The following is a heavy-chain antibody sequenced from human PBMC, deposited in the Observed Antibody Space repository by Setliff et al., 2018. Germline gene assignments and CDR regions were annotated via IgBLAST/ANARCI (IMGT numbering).Heavy chain of an antibody. CDR2: IIPMFGTP. CDR3: ANEHGTTVTVENYHYYMDV. J-gene: IGHJ6*03. V-gene: IGHV1-69*13. CDR1: GDSFNNYA. Sequence: SVKVSCKASGDSFNNYAISWVRQAPGQGLEWMGGIIPMFGTPAYAQKFRGRVTITADESTSTAYMELSSLKSEDTAVYYCANEHGTTVTVENYHYYMDVWGKGTTVTVSS. D-gene: IGHD4-4*01.